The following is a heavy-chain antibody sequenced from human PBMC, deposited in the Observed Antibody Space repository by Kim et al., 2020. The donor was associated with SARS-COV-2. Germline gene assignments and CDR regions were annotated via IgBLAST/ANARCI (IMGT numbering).Heavy chain of an antibody. Sequence: YHPTLKVRVHISVETSKNQISLKLSSVTAADTAVYYCARRRITMVRGFDYWGQGTLVTVSS. J-gene: IGHJ4*02. V-gene: IGHV4-39*01. CDR3: ARRRITMVRGFDY. D-gene: IGHD3-10*01.